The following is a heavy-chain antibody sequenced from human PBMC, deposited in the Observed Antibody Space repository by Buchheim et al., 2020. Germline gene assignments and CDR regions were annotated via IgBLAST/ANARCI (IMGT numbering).Heavy chain of an antibody. CDR3: ATNHM. D-gene: IGHD3-16*02. V-gene: IGHV3-30*03. Sequence: HVPLVEPGGRLLKSGKFLSLSCAASGFTFSTYAMHWVRQAPGKGLEWLAVISDDGTNNYYTDAVKGRFTISRGNSKNQVYLRVDSLRAVHTSPYRRATNHM. J-gene: IGHJ6*03. CDR2: ISDDGTNN. CDR1: GFTFSTYA.